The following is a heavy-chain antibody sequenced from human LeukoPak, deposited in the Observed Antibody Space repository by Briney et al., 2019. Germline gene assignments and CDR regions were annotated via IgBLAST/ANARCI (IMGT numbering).Heavy chain of an antibody. V-gene: IGHV3-7*01. CDR2: IRQDGDEK. CDR1: GFSLSRYW. CDR3: AREGDTSPGLDY. Sequence: PGGSLRLSCTASGFSLSRYWMSWVRQAPGKGLEWVANIRQDGDEKHYVDSVKGRLTTSRDNAKNSVYLQMTSLRAEDTAVYFCAREGDTSPGLDYWGQGALVTVSS. J-gene: IGHJ4*02.